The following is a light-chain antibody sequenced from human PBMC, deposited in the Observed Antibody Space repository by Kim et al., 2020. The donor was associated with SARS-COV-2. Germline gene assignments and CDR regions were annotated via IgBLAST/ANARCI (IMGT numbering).Light chain of an antibody. CDR2: AAS. Sequence: YTSVGDRVTITCRASQNIATYLIGYQQKPEKAPQLLIYAASSLQSGVPSMFSGSGSGTYFTLTISSLQPEDFANYYCQQSYSIPQTFGQGTKLEI. CDR1: QNIATY. J-gene: IGKJ2*01. V-gene: IGKV1-39*01. CDR3: QQSYSIPQT.